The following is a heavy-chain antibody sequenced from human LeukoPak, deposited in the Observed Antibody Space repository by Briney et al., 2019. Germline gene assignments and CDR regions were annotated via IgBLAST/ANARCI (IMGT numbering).Heavy chain of an antibody. J-gene: IGHJ4*02. D-gene: IGHD3-22*01. CDR2: IYSGGST. CDR3: ARDLNYYDSSGYPI. V-gene: IGHV3-66*01. Sequence: GGSPRLSCAASGFTVSSNYMSWVRQAPGKGLEWVSVIYSGGSTYYADSVKGRFTISRDNSKNTLYLQMNSLRAEDTAVYYCARDLNYYDSSGYPIWGQGTLVTVSS. CDR1: GFTVSSNY.